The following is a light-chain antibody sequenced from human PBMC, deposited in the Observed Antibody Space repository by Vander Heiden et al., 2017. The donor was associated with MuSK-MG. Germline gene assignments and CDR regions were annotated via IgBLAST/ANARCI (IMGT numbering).Light chain of an antibody. Sequence: DIVMTQSPDSLAVSLGERATINCKSSQSVLYSSNNKNYLAWYQQKPRQPPKLLISWASTRESGVADRFSGSGSGTDFTLTISSLQAEDVAVYYCQQYCSTPRTFGQGTKVEIK. V-gene: IGKV4-1*01. CDR3: QQYCSTPRT. CDR2: WAS. J-gene: IGKJ1*01. CDR1: QSVLYSSNNKNY.